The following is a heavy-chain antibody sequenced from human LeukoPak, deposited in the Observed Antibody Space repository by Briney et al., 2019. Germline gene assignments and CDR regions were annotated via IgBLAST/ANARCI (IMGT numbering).Heavy chain of an antibody. Sequence: GGSLRLSCAASGSTFSSYSMNWVRQAPGKGLEWVSYISSSSSTIYYADSVKGRFTISRDNAKNSLYLQMNSLRAEDTAVYYCARLGYCSSTSCRGPSFDYWGQGTLVTVSS. CDR2: ISSSSSTI. D-gene: IGHD2-2*01. V-gene: IGHV3-48*01. J-gene: IGHJ4*02. CDR1: GSTFSSYS. CDR3: ARLGYCSSTSCRGPSFDY.